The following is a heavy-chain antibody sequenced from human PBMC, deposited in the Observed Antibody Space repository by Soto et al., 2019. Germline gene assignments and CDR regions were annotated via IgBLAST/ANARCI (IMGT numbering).Heavy chain of an antibody. V-gene: IGHV4-59*01. CDR1: GGSISSYY. Sequence: SETLSLTCTVSGGSISSYYWSWIRQPPGKGLEWIGYIYYSGSTNYNPSLKSRVTLSVDTSKNQFSLKLSSVTAADTAVYYCARDFPYIAVATRGRGTSTPAPGSYWGQGTLVTVSS. CDR2: IYYSGST. D-gene: IGHD6-13*01. CDR3: ARDFPYIAVATRGRGTSTPAPGSY. J-gene: IGHJ4*02.